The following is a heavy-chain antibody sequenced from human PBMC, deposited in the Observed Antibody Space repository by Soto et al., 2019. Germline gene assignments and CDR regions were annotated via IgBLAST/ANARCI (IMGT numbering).Heavy chain of an antibody. D-gene: IGHD3-22*01. CDR1: GYSFTSYW. CDR3: ARPGHYYDSSGYLPTPTNWFDP. J-gene: IGHJ5*02. Sequence: GESLKISGKGSGYSFTSYWIGWVRQMPGKGLEWMGIIYPGDSDTRYSPSFQGQVTISADKSISTAYLQWSSMKASDTAMYYCARPGHYYDSSGYLPTPTNWFDPWGQGTLVTVS. V-gene: IGHV5-51*01. CDR2: IYPGDSDT.